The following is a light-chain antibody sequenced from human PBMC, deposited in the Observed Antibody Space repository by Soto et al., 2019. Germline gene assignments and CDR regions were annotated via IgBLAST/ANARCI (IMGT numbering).Light chain of an antibody. CDR1: SSDVGGYNY. CDR2: EVS. V-gene: IGLV2-14*01. J-gene: IGLJ1*01. CDR3: SPYTSSSTHYV. Sequence: QSALTQPASVSGSPGQSITISCTGTSSDVGGYNYVSWYQQHPGKAPKLMIYEVSNRPSGVSNRFSGSKSGNTASLTISGLQAEDEADYYRSPYTSSSTHYVFGTGTKVTVL.